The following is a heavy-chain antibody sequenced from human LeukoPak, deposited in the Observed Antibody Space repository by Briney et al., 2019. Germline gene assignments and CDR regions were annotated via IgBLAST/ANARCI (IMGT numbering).Heavy chain of an antibody. CDR2: IKGDGSET. J-gene: IGHJ6*02. Sequence: GGSLRLSCAASGSTLSGYWMGWVRQAPGKGLQWVANIKGDGSETYYEDSVRGRFTISRDNAKNSLYLQMNSLRAEDTAVYYCARLGFSSATDVWGQESTVTVSS. CDR1: GSTLSGYW. V-gene: IGHV3-7*05. CDR3: ARLGFSSATDV. D-gene: IGHD1-26*01.